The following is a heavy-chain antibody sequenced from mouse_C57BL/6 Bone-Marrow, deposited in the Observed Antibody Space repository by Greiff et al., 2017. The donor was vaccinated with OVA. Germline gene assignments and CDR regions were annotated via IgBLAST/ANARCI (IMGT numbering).Heavy chain of an antibody. V-gene: IGHV10-1*01. CDR1: GFSSNTYA. CDR3: VRGYSVAY. CDR2: IRSKSNNYAT. Sequence: EVQRVESGGGLVQPKGSLKLSCAASGFSSNTYAMNWVRQAPGQGLEWVARIRSKSNNYATYYADSVKDRFTISRDDSESMLYLQMNNLKTEDTAMYYCVRGYSVAYWGQGNLVTVSA. D-gene: IGHD2-3*01. J-gene: IGHJ3*01.